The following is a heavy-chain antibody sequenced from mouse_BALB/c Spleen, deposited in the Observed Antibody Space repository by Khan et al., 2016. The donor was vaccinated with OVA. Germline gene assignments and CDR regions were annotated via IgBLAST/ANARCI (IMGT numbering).Heavy chain of an antibody. V-gene: IGHV3-8*02. Sequence: VQLKQSGPGLVKPSQTLSLTCSVTGDSITSGYWNWIRKFPGNKLDYMGYISYSGNTYYNPSLKSRISITRDTSKNQYYLQLNSVTTEDTATYYCACELRGFAYWGQGTLVTVSA. J-gene: IGHJ3*01. D-gene: IGHD1-1*01. CDR1: GDSITSGY. CDR3: ACELRGFAY. CDR2: ISYSGNT.